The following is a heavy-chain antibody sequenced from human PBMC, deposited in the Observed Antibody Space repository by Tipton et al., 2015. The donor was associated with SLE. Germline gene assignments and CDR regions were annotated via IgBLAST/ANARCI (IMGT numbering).Heavy chain of an antibody. V-gene: IGHV3-30*03. Sequence: SLRLSCAASGFTFNTYAMHWVRQPPGKGLEWVAIISYDESNKQYGASVKGRFSISRDNSKNTLYLQMNSLRPEDTAVYYCARVGDDLFSYHYMDVWGQGALVTVSS. J-gene: IGHJ4*02. D-gene: IGHD2-21*01. CDR3: ARVGDDLFSYHYMDV. CDR1: GFTFNTYA. CDR2: ISYDESNK.